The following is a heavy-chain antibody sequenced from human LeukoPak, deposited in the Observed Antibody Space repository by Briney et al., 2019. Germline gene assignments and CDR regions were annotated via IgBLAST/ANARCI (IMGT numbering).Heavy chain of an antibody. CDR1: RFTFSSYE. D-gene: IGHD4-17*01. V-gene: IGHV3-48*03. Sequence: GGSLRLSCAASRFTFSSYEMNWVRQAPGKGLEWVSYISSRGSNIYYADSAKGRFTISRDNAKNSLYLQMNSLRAEDTAVYYCARRGGDKDALDIWGQGTMVTVSS. J-gene: IGHJ3*02. CDR3: ARRGGDKDALDI. CDR2: ISSRGSNI.